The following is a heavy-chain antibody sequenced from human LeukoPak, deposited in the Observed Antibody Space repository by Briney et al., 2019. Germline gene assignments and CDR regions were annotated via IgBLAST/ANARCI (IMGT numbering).Heavy chain of an antibody. D-gene: IGHD3-22*01. CDR1: GGSISSGDYY. CDR2: IYYSGST. V-gene: IGHV4-30-4*01. Sequence: SSQTLSLTCTVSGGSISSGDYYWSWIRQPPGKGLEWIGYIYYSGSTYYNPSLKSRVTISVDTSKNQFSLKLSSVTAADTAVYYCARVRSYYDSSGYNDYWGQGTLVTVSS. J-gene: IGHJ4*02. CDR3: ARVRSYYDSSGYNDY.